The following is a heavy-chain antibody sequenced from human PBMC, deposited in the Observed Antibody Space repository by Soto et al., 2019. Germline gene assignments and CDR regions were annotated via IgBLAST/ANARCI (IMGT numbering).Heavy chain of an antibody. J-gene: IGHJ6*02. CDR3: ARAVGLYDFWSGYFVRGYYYYGMDV. D-gene: IGHD3-3*01. CDR1: GYTFTSYD. Sequence: ALVKVSCKASGYTFTSYDINWVRQATGQGLEWMGWMNPNSGNTGYAQKFQGRVTMTRNTSISTAYMELSSLRSEDTAVYYCARAVGLYDFWSGYFVRGYYYYGMDVWGQGTTVTVSS. CDR2: MNPNSGNT. V-gene: IGHV1-8*01.